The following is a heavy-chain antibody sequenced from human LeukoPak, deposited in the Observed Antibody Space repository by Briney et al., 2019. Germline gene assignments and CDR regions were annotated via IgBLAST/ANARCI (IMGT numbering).Heavy chain of an antibody. CDR3: ARVRSYYDILTGYSVDAFDI. J-gene: IGHJ3*02. D-gene: IGHD3-9*01. V-gene: IGHV4-30-2*01. Sequence: PSQTLSLTCAVSGGSISSSGYSWSWIRQPPGKGLEWIGYIYHSGSTYYNPSLKSRVTISVDRSKNQFSLKLSSVTAADTAVYYCARVRSYYDILTGYSVDAFDIWGQGTMVTVSS. CDR2: IYHSGST. CDR1: GGSISSSGYS.